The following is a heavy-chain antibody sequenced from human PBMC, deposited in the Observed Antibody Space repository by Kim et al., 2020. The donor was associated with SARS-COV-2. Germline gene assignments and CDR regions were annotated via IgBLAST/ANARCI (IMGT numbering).Heavy chain of an antibody. D-gene: IGHD2-2*01. CDR3: ARGRDFLVLPHHYYHMDV. V-gene: IGHV3-7*01. J-gene: IGHJ6*03. CDR2: IKPDGSDK. Sequence: GGSLRLSCAASGFTFSLYWVTWVRQAPGKGLEWVANIKPDGSDKFYVDSVKGRFTLSRANATNSLYLQMNSLRAEDTAVYYCARGRDFLVLPHHYYHMDVWGNGTPGTVSS. CDR1: GFTFSLYW.